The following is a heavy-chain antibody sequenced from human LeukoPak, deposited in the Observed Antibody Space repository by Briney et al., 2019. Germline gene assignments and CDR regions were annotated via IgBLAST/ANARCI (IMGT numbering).Heavy chain of an antibody. J-gene: IGHJ4*02. Sequence: GGSLRLSCAASGFTFSSYGMHWVRQAPGKGLEWVAVISYDGSNKYYADSVKGRFTISRDNSKNTLYLQMNSLRAEDTAVYYCAKDSTPRQPLDYWGQGTLVTVSS. CDR3: AKDSTPRQPLDY. CDR1: GFTFSSYG. CDR2: ISYDGSNK. V-gene: IGHV3-30*18. D-gene: IGHD1-14*01.